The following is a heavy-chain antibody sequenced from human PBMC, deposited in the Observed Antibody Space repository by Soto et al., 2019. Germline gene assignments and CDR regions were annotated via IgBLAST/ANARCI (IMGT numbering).Heavy chain of an antibody. CDR2: INPHGGST. J-gene: IGHJ5*02. D-gene: IGHD3-16*01. V-gene: IGHV1-46*01. CDR1: GDTFTSYY. CDR3: ARSSGGKFGRIIEGSNWFDP. Sequence: ASVKVSCKAPGDTFTSYYLNWVRQAPGQGLERMGVINPHGGSTKYAQKFQGRITMTRDTSRSTVYMELGSLRSDDTAIYYCARSSGGKFGRIIEGSNWFDPWGQGTLVTVSS.